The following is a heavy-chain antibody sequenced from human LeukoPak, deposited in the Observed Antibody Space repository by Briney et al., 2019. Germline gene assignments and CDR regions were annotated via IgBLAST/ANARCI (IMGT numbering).Heavy chain of an antibody. D-gene: IGHD3-9*01. Sequence: GGSLRLSCAASGFTFSSYSMNWVRQAPGKGLEWVSSISSSSSYIYYADSVKGRFTISRDNAKNSLYLQMNSLRAEDTALYYCAKDQGDDILTGYLSYWGQGTLVTVSS. V-gene: IGHV3-21*04. CDR2: ISSSSSYI. CDR3: AKDQGDDILTGYLSY. J-gene: IGHJ4*02. CDR1: GFTFSSYS.